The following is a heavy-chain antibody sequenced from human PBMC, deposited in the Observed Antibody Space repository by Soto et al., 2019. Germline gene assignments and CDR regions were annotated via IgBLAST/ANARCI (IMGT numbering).Heavy chain of an antibody. V-gene: IGHV3-30*18. CDR1: GFTFSSYG. CDR2: ISYDGSNK. D-gene: IGHD3-9*01. J-gene: IGHJ3*02. CDR3: AKNSMYYDILTGIDAFDI. Sequence: QVQLVESGGGVVQPGRSLRLSCAASGFTFSSYGMHWVRQAPGKGLEWVAVISYDGSNKYYADSVKGRFTISRDNSKNTLDLQMNSLRAEDTAVYYCAKNSMYYDILTGIDAFDIWGQGTMVTVSS.